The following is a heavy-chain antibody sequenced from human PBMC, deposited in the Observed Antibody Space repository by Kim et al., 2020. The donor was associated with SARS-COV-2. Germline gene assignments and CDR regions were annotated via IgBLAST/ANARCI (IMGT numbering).Heavy chain of an antibody. Sequence: YAQRFQGRVKITAEKSTSTAYMELSSLRSEDTAVYYCARGPRIAAASDYWGQGTLVTVSS. D-gene: IGHD6-13*01. CDR3: ARGPRIAAASDY. V-gene: IGHV1-69*04. J-gene: IGHJ4*02.